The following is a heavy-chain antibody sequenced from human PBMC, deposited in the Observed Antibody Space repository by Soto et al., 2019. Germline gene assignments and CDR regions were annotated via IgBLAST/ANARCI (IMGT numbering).Heavy chain of an antibody. Sequence: EVQLVESGGDLVQPGGSLRLSCAVSGFTFSHYWMSWVRQAPGKGLEWVANIKEDGSQKNYVDSVKGRFTVSRDNAKNSLYLQMNSLRAEDTAMYYCARSGSEVDYWGQGTLVIVSS. V-gene: IGHV3-7*01. CDR1: GFTFSHYW. J-gene: IGHJ4*02. CDR3: ARSGSEVDY. D-gene: IGHD3-10*01. CDR2: IKEDGSQK.